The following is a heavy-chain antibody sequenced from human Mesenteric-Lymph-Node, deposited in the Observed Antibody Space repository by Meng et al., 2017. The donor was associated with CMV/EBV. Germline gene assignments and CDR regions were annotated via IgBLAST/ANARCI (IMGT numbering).Heavy chain of an antibody. Sequence: GDHAMNWVHQAPGKVLEWVSGLNWNGDSTGYADSVKGRFTISRDNAKNSLHLQMNSLRAEDTALYFCARVRFCGSTSCYGGYLDYWGQGTLVTVSS. D-gene: IGHD2-2*01. CDR1: GDHA. V-gene: IGHV3-20*03. CDR2: LNWNGDST. J-gene: IGHJ4*02. CDR3: ARVRFCGSTSCYGGYLDY.